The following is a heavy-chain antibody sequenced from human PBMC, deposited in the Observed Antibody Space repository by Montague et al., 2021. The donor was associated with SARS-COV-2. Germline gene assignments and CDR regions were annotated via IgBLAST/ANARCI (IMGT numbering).Heavy chain of an antibody. D-gene: IGHD3-22*01. CDR2: IRQSGRT. V-gene: IGHV4-34*01. CDR1: GGSFGDDH. CDR3: ARGHLSVSMIVVVFTSASYYFDY. J-gene: IGHJ4*02. Sequence: SETLSLTCAVYGGSFGDDHLSWIRQPPGKGLEWIGNIRQSGRTNXNPSLKSRVTISVDTSKNQFSLKLTSVTAADTGLYFCARGHLSVSMIVVVFTSASYYFDYWGQGAQVTVSS.